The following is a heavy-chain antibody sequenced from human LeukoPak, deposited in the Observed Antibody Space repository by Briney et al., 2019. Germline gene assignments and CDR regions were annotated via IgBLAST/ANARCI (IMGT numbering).Heavy chain of an antibody. CDR1: GGSISSGGYS. CDR3: ARAFYSSSWYSYYYGMDV. V-gene: IGHV4-30-2*02. Sequence: DPSGTLSLTCAVSGGSISSGGYSWSWIRQPPGKGLGWIGYIYHSGSTNYNPSLKSRVTISVDTSKNQFSLKLSSVTAADTAVYYCARAFYSSSWYSYYYGMDVWGQGTTVTVSS. CDR2: IYHSGST. D-gene: IGHD6-13*01. J-gene: IGHJ6*02.